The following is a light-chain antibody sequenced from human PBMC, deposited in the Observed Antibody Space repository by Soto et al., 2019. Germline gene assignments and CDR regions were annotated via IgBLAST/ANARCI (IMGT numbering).Light chain of an antibody. CDR3: QQSYSTPIT. Sequence: DIQMTQSPSSLSASVGDRVTITCRASQSISSYLNWYQQKPGKAPKILIYAASSLQSGVPSRFSGSGSGTDFTLTISSLQPEDVATYYCQQSYSTPITLGQGTRLEI. J-gene: IGKJ5*01. V-gene: IGKV1-39*01. CDR1: QSISSY. CDR2: AAS.